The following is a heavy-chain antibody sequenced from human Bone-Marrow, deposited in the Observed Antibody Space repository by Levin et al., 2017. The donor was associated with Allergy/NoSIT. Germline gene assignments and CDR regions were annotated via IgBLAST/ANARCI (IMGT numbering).Heavy chain of an antibody. CDR1: GASFSGHY. J-gene: IGHJ4*02. CDR2: SDHSGIT. D-gene: IGHD4-11*01. CDR3: ARGSGSNHRLDY. V-gene: IGHV4-34*01. Sequence: PSETLSLTCAVYGASFSGHYWTWIRQPPGKGLEWIGESDHSGITKYNPSLKSRVTISVDTSKNQFSLKVTSVTAADTAVYYCARGSGSNHRLDYWGQGTLVTVSS.